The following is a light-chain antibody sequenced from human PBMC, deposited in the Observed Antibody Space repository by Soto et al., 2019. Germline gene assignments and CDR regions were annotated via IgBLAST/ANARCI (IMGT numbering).Light chain of an antibody. CDR3: QQYNLWPRAT. CDR1: QSISSN. Sequence: IGMAQSRSTLSMSPGDRATLSYRASQSISSNLAWYQQKPGQAPRLLMFRTSSRATGFPARFSGSVSGTEFNLSISSLESEDFGVYYCQQYNLWPRATVGGGTKVDIK. V-gene: IGKV3-15*01. J-gene: IGKJ4*01. CDR2: RTS.